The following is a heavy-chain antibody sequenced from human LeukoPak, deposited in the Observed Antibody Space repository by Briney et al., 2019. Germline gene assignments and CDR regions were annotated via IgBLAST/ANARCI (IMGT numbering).Heavy chain of an antibody. CDR2: IWYDGSNK. Sequence: GGSLRLSCAASGLTFSTYGMHWVRQAPGKGLEWVAVIWYDGSNKYYADSVKGRFTISRDNSKNTLYLQMNSLRAEDTAVYYCARDPLMITFGGVIVTQLDYWGQGTLVTVSS. CDR1: GLTFSTYG. J-gene: IGHJ4*02. D-gene: IGHD3-16*02. CDR3: ARDPLMITFGGVIVTQLDY. V-gene: IGHV3-33*08.